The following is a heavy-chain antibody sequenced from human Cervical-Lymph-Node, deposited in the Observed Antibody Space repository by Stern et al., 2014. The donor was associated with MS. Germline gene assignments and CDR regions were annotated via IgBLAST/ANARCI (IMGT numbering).Heavy chain of an antibody. Sequence: EVQLVESGAEVKKPGESLKISCKGSGFSFTSYWIGWARQMPGKGLEWMGIIYPVDSDTRNSPSFQGQVTISADKSISTAYLQWSSLKASDTAMYYGARQERGYCSSTSCYYGYWGQGTLVTVSS. CDR2: IYPVDSDT. CDR1: GFSFTSYW. J-gene: IGHJ4*02. D-gene: IGHD2-2*01. V-gene: IGHV5-51*01. CDR3: ARQERGYCSSTSCYYGY.